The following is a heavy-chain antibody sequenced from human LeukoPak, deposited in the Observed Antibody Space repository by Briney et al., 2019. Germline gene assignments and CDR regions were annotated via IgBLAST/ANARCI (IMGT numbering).Heavy chain of an antibody. CDR2: INHSGST. D-gene: IGHD3-10*01. CDR3: ARGGASYYHGSASQDY. V-gene: IGHV4-34*01. CDR1: GGSFSDYY. J-gene: IGHJ4*02. Sequence: SETLSLTCAVYGGSFSDYYWSWIRQPPGKGLEWIGEINHSGSTNYNPSLKSRVTISIDTSKSQFSLKLRSVTAADTAVYYCARGGASYYHGSASQDYWGQGVLVTVSS.